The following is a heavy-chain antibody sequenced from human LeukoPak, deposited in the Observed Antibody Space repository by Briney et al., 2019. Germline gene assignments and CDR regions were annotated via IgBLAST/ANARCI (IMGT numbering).Heavy chain of an antibody. J-gene: IGHJ4*02. Sequence: GGSLRLSCAASGFTFSNYAMSWIRQAPVKGLEWVSSISGTGGSTYYADSVKGRFTISRDNSKNTLYLQMNSLRAEDTALYYCAKVSSGWYWNYFDYWGQGTLVTVSS. CDR3: AKVSSGWYWNYFDY. CDR1: GFTFSNYA. D-gene: IGHD6-19*01. V-gene: IGHV3-23*01. CDR2: ISGTGGST.